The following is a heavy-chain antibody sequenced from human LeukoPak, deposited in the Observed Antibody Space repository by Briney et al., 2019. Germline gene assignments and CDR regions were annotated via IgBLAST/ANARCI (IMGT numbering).Heavy chain of an antibody. V-gene: IGHV3-23*01. D-gene: IGHD6-6*01. CDR1: GFTFSSYA. J-gene: IGHJ6*03. CDR2: ISGSGGST. CDR3: GKGGDNSSSVGTPTYYYYYYMDV. Sequence: GGSLRLSCAASGFTFSSYAMSWVRQAPGKGLEWVSAISGSGGSTYYADSVKGRFTISRDNSKNTLYLQMNSLRAEDTAVYYCGKGGDNSSSVGTPTYYYYYYMDVWGKGTTVTVSS.